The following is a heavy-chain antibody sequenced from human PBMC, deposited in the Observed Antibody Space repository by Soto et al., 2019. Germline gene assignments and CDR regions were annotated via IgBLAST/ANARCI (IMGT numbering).Heavy chain of an antibody. CDR1: VFTFSNAW. Sequence: GGALRLSCAASVFTFSNAWMSWVRQAPGKGLEWVGRIKSKTDGGTTDYAAPVKGRFTISRDDSKNTLYLQMNSLKTEDTAVYYCTTVYVDFWSGSLTFDYWGQGTLVTVSS. D-gene: IGHD3-3*01. J-gene: IGHJ4*02. V-gene: IGHV3-15*01. CDR2: IKSKTDGGTT. CDR3: TTVYVDFWSGSLTFDY.